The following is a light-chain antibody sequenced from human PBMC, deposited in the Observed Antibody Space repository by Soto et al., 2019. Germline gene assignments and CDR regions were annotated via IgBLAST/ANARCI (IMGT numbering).Light chain of an antibody. CDR1: SPNIGRNY. CDR3: AAWDDSLSGVV. V-gene: IGLV1-47*01. Sequence: QSVLTKPPSAYGTPGQRVTISCSGSSPNIGRNYVYWYQQLPGTVPQLLIYRNSERPSGVPDRFSGSKSGTSASLAISGLRSEDEDDYYCAAWDDSLSGVVFGGGTQLTVL. J-gene: IGLJ2*01. CDR2: RNS.